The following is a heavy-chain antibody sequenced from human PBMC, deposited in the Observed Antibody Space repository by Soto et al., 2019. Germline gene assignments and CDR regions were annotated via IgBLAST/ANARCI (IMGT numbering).Heavy chain of an antibody. J-gene: IGHJ5*02. Sequence: GGSLRLSCAASGFTFSSYGMHWVRQAPGKGLEWVAVISYDGSNKYYADSVKGRFTISRDNSKNTLYLQMNSLRAEDTAVYYCAKPYIQQQLVNWFDPWGQGTLVTVSS. D-gene: IGHD6-13*01. V-gene: IGHV3-30*18. CDR2: ISYDGSNK. CDR3: AKPYIQQQLVNWFDP. CDR1: GFTFSSYG.